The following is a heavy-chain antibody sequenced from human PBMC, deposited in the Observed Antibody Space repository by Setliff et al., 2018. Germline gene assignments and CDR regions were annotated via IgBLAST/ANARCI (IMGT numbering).Heavy chain of an antibody. CDR2: IYTTGST. CDR1: GGSISSYY. V-gene: IGHV4-4*07. Sequence: PSETLSLTCTVSGGSISSYYWSWIRQPAGKGLEWIGHIYTTGSTNYNPSLKSRVTLSVDTSKNQLSLKLTSVTAADTAIYYCARTPYYYDTAGYDFWGQGTLVTVSS. J-gene: IGHJ4*02. D-gene: IGHD3-22*01. CDR3: ARTPYYYDTAGYDF.